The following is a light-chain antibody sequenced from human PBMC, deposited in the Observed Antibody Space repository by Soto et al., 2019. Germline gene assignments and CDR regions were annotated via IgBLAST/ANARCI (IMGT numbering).Light chain of an antibody. CDR3: QQYSSSRT. CDR1: QSVNSN. V-gene: IGKV3-20*01. J-gene: IGKJ1*01. Sequence: EIVLTQSPATLSLSPGERATLSCRASQSVNSNLAWYQQKPGQAPRLLISGASSRATGIPVRFSGSGSETDFTLTITRLEPEDFAVYYCQQYSSSRTFGQGTKVDIK. CDR2: GAS.